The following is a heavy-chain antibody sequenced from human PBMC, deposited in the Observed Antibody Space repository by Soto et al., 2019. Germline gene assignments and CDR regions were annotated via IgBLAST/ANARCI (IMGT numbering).Heavy chain of an antibody. CDR2: MNPNSGNT. Sequence: VKVSCTASGYTFTSYDINWVRQATGQGLEWMGWMNPNSGNTGYAQKFQGRVTMTRNTSISTAYMELSSLRSEDTAVYYCARSTVTTLHYYYYYMDVWGKGTTVTAP. J-gene: IGHJ6*03. CDR1: GYTFTSYD. D-gene: IGHD4-4*01. CDR3: ARSTVTTLHYYYYYMDV. V-gene: IGHV1-8*01.